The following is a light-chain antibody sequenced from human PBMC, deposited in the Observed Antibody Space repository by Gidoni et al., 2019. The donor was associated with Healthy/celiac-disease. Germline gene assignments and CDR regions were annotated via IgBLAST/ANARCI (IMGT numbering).Light chain of an antibody. CDR1: QSVLYTSNNKNY. CDR2: WAS. J-gene: IGKJ4*01. CDR3: HQYYRTLS. Sequence: DFVMTQTPDSLAVSLGERVTINCRSSQSVLYTSNNKNYLAWYQQKPGQPPRLLIYWASTRESGVPDRFSGSGSGTDFTLTISSLQAEDVAVYYCHQYYRTLSFGGGTKVEIK. V-gene: IGKV4-1*01.